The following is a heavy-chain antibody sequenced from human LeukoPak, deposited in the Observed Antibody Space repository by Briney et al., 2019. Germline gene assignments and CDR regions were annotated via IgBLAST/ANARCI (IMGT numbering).Heavy chain of an antibody. Sequence: GGSLRLSCAASGFTFGSHWMHWVRQLPGKGLVWVSRIHRDGSSTNYADSVKGRFTISRDNAKNTLYLQVNSLRAEDTAIYYCARARPDGASYFDYWGQGILVTVSS. V-gene: IGHV3-74*01. D-gene: IGHD3-10*01. J-gene: IGHJ4*02. CDR2: IHRDGSST. CDR3: ARARPDGASYFDY. CDR1: GFTFGSHW.